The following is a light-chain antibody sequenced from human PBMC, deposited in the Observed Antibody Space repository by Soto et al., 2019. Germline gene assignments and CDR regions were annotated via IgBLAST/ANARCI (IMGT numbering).Light chain of an antibody. V-gene: IGLV1-44*01. J-gene: IGLJ3*02. CDR2: SDN. CDR1: SSDIGSNT. CDR3: ASWYDSLNGWV. Sequence: QSALTQPPSASGTPGQRVAISCSGSSSDIGSNTVNWYQHLPGTAPQLLMYSDNQRPSGVPDRFSGSKSGTSASLAISGLQSEDEGDYYCASWYDSLNGWVFGGGTQLTVL.